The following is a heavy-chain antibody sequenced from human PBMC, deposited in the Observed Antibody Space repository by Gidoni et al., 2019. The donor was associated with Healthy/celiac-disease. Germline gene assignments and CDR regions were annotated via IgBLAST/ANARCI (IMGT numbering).Heavy chain of an antibody. D-gene: IGHD6-13*01. CDR3: ARDSAGYSSREFFLGY. V-gene: IGHV3-11*06. Sequence: KYGDSVKGRFTISRDNAKNSLYLQMNSLRAEDTAVYYCARDSAGYSSREFFLGYWGQGTLVTVSS. J-gene: IGHJ4*02.